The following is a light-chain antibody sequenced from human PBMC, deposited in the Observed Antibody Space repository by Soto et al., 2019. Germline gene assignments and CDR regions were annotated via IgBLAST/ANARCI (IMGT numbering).Light chain of an antibody. CDR1: QSVNRNF. Sequence: EIVLTQSPGTLSLSPGERGTLTCRATQSVNRNFVAWYQQKPSQAPRLLIYSAFSTPTGIPDRFSGSGSGRDFTLTISILEPEDFAVYYCQHYGSGSWTFGQWTKVEIK. V-gene: IGKV3-20*01. CDR2: SAF. J-gene: IGKJ1*01. CDR3: QHYGSGSWT.